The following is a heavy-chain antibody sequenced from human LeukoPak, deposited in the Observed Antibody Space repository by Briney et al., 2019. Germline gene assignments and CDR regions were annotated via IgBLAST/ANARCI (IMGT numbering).Heavy chain of an antibody. J-gene: IGHJ6*02. CDR3: ARAYVDTAREDYYGMDV. V-gene: IGHV3-30-3*01. CDR2: ISYDGSNK. CDR1: GFTFSSYA. D-gene: IGHD5-18*01. Sequence: GGSLRLSCAASGFTFSSYAMHLVRQAPGKGLEWVAVISYDGSNKYYADSVKGRFTISRDNSKNTLYLQMDSLRAEDTAVYYCARAYVDTAREDYYGMDVWGQGTTVTVSS.